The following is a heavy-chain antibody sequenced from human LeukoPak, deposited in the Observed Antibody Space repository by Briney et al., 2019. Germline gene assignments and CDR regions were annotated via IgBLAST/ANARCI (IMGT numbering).Heavy chain of an antibody. D-gene: IGHD3-22*01. J-gene: IGHJ3*02. Sequence: KPSETLSLTCTVSGGSISGYYWSWIRQPPGKGLEWIGYIYYSGSTNYNPSLKSRVTISVDTSKNQFSLKLSSVTAADTAVYYCARESGYYKGDAFDIWGQGTMVAVSS. V-gene: IGHV4-59*01. CDR2: IYYSGST. CDR1: GGSISGYY. CDR3: ARESGYYKGDAFDI.